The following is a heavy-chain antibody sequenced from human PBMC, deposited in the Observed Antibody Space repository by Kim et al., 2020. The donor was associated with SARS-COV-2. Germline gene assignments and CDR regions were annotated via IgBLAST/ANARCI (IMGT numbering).Heavy chain of an antibody. Sequence: ASVKVSCKASGYTFTSYYMHWVRQAPGQGLEWMGIINPSGGSTSYSQKFRGRVTMTRDTSTSTVYMELSSLRSEDTAVYSCARSRGQYDILTGYYSVSNDAFDIWGQGTMVTVSS. CDR3: ARSRGQYDILTGYYSVSNDAFDI. CDR1: GYTFTSYY. V-gene: IGHV1-46*01. D-gene: IGHD3-9*01. J-gene: IGHJ3*02. CDR2: INPSGGST.